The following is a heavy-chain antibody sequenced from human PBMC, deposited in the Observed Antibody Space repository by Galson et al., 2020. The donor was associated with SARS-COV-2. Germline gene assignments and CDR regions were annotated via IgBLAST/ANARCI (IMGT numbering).Heavy chain of an antibody. CDR1: GFTFSDYA. V-gene: IGHV3-64D*09. CDR3: LSYSSTRYNY. J-gene: IGHJ4*02. CDR2: MSSTGGTS. Sequence: GGSLRLSCSASGFTFSDYAMHWVRQAPGKGLQYVSAMSSTGGTSFYAYSVNGRFTMSRDNSKNTFYLQMTGLRVEDTAFYYCLSYSSTRYNYWGQGTLVTVSS. D-gene: IGHD6-19*01.